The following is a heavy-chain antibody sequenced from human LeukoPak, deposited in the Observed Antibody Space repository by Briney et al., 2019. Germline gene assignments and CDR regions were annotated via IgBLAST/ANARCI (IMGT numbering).Heavy chain of an antibody. CDR2: ISGSGGST. V-gene: IGHV3-23*01. CDR1: GFTFSSYA. Sequence: PGGSLRLSCAASGFTFSSYAMSWVRQAPGKGLEWVSAISGSGGSTYYADSVKGRFTISRDNSKNTPYLQMNSLRAEDTAVYYCAIGADTYYDFWSGYYSDYWGQGTLVTVSS. CDR3: AIGADTYYDFWSGYYSDY. D-gene: IGHD3-3*01. J-gene: IGHJ4*02.